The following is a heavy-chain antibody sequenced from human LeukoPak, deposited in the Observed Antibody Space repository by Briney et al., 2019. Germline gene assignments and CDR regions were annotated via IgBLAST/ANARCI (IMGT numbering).Heavy chain of an antibody. CDR3: ALPHYDFWSAYYSRRPEMDV. CDR1: GGSFSGYH. V-gene: IGHV4-34*01. D-gene: IGHD3-3*01. J-gene: IGHJ6*04. CDR2: INHSGST. Sequence: SETLSLTCAVYGGSFSGYHWSWIRQPPGKGLEWIGEINHSGSTNYNPSLKSRVTISVDSSNNQFSLKLSSVPAADTAVYYCALPHYDFWSAYYSRRPEMDVWGKGTTVTVSS.